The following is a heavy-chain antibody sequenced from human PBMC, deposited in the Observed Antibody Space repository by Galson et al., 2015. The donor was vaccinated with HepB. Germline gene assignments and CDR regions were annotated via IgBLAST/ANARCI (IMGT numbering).Heavy chain of an antibody. J-gene: IGHJ4*02. V-gene: IGHV3-74*01. CDR2: INSDASST. Sequence: SLRLSCAASGFTISTYWMHWVRQAQGKGLVWVSRINSDASSTDYADSVRGRFTISRDNAKNTQYLQMNSLRAEDTAVYYCARDRNLYYYNSGGFLSWGRGTLVTVSS. D-gene: IGHD3-22*01. CDR3: ARDRNLYYYNSGGFLS. CDR1: GFTISTYW.